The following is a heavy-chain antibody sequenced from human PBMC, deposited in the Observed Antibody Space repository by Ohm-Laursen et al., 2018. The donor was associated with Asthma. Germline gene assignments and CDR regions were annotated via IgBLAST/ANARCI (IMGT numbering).Heavy chain of an antibody. CDR2: IIPIFGTA. D-gene: IGHD4-17*01. V-gene: IGHV1-69*01. Sequence: SSVKVSCKASGGTFSSYAISWARQAPGQGLEWMGGIIPIFGTANYAQKFQGRVTITADESTSTAYMELSSLRSEDTAVYYCARAGYGDKYYYYYGMDVWGQGTTVTVSS. CDR3: ARAGYGDKYYYYYGMDV. J-gene: IGHJ6*02. CDR1: GGTFSSYA.